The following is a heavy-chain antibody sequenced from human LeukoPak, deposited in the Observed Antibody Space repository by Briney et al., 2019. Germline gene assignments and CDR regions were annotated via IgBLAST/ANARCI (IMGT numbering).Heavy chain of an antibody. CDR2: ISYDGSNK. J-gene: IGHJ6*04. D-gene: IGHD3-10*01. Sequence: PGGSLRLSCAASGFTFSSYAMHWVRQAPGKGLEWVAVISYDGSNKYYADSVKGRFTISRDNSKNTLYLQMNSLRAEDTAVYYCARESEWFGSSMDVWGKGTTVTVSP. V-gene: IGHV3-30*04. CDR1: GFTFSSYA. CDR3: ARESEWFGSSMDV.